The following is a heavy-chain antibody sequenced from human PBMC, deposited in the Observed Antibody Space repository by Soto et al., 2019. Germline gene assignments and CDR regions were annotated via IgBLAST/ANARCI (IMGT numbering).Heavy chain of an antibody. Sequence: QVQLVESGGGVVQPGRSLRLSCAASGFTFSSYGMHWVRQAPGKGLEWVAVISYDGSNKYYADSVKGRFTISRDNSKNTLYLQMNSLRAEDTAVYYCAKDIGYCSSTSCPERHYYYGMDVWGQGTTVTVSS. D-gene: IGHD2-2*03. CDR2: ISYDGSNK. V-gene: IGHV3-30*18. J-gene: IGHJ6*02. CDR1: GFTFSSYG. CDR3: AKDIGYCSSTSCPERHYYYGMDV.